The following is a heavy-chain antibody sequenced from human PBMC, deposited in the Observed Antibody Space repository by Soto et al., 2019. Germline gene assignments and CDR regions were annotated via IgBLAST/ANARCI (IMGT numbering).Heavy chain of an antibody. J-gene: IGHJ4*02. V-gene: IGHV2-26*01. CDR2: IFSNGAK. CDR3: ARTRGWSWLAPNDS. D-gene: IGHD1-26*01. Sequence: QVTLKESGPVLVKPTETLTLTCTVSGFSLSNPRMSVSWIRQPPGKALEWLAHIFSNGAKSHSSSLRSRLTISKDASRSQVVLTMTTMDPVDTATDFCARTRGWSWLAPNDSWGQGTRVTVPS. CDR1: GFSLSNPRMS.